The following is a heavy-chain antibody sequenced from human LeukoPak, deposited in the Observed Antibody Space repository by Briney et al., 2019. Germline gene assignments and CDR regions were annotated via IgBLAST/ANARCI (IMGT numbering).Heavy chain of an antibody. V-gene: IGHV4-59*01. CDR2: IYYSGST. D-gene: IGHD6-6*01. CDR3: ARGGSSSFSRYYYYYGMDV. CDR1: GGSISSYY. J-gene: IGHJ6*02. Sequence: SETLSLTCTVSGGSISSYYWSWIRQPPGKGLEWIGYIYYSGSTNYNPSLKSRVTISVVTSKNQFSLKLSSVTAADTAVYYCARGGSSSFSRYYYYYGMDVWGQGTTVTVSS.